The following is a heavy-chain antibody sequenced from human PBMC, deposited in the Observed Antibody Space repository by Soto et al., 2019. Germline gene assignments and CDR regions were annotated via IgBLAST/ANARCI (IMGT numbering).Heavy chain of an antibody. CDR3: ARHGSGSAHYYYMDV. V-gene: IGHV4-59*08. Sequence: QVQLQEAGPGLVKPSETLSLTCTVSGDSINYYYWSWIRQPPGKGLEWIGDIYYIGSTNSGRTNYSPSLKSRVTISIDTSKKHFALKLSSVTAADTAVYYCARHGSGSAHYYYMDVWGKGTAVTVSS. J-gene: IGHJ6*03. CDR1: GDSINYYY. CDR2: IYYIGSTNSGRT. D-gene: IGHD3-10*01.